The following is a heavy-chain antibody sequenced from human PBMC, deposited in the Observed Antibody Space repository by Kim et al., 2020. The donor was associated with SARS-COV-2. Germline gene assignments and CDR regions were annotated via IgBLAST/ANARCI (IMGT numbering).Heavy chain of an antibody. V-gene: IGHV3-21*01. CDR2: ISSSSSYI. CDR1: GFTFSSYS. Sequence: GGSLRLSCAASGFTFSSYSMNWVRQAPGKGLEWVSSISSSSSYIYYADSVKGRFTISRDNAKNSLYLQMNSLRAEDTAVYYCARDYSVLGGSYYPDAFDIWGQGTMVTVSS. J-gene: IGHJ3*02. CDR3: ARDYSVLGGSYYPDAFDI. D-gene: IGHD1-26*01.